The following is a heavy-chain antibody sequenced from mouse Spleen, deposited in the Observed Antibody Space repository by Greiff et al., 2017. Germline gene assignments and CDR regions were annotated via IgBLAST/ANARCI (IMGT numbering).Heavy chain of an antibody. J-gene: IGHJ4*01. CDR1: GYSITSGYY. CDR2: ISYDGSN. V-gene: IGHV3-6*01. CDR3: ARDGSSYLYAMDD. D-gene: IGHD1-1*01. Sequence: EVQVVESGPGLVKPSQSLSLTCSVTGYSITSGYYWNWIRQFPGNRLEWMGYISYDGSNNYNPSLKNRISITRDTSKNQFFLKLNSVTTEDTATYYCARDGSSYLYAMDDWGQGTSVTVSS.